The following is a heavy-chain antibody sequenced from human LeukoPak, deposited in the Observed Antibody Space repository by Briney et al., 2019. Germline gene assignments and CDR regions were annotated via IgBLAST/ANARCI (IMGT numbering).Heavy chain of an antibody. CDR3: AKGGSSTTRYCGKDG. J-gene: IGHJ4*01. CDR1: VYTFYNSG. CDR2: ITGGGETI. D-gene: IGHD3-16*02. Sequence: GGSLRLSCAASVYTFYNSGMRCVRDAPGEGLEWVSHITGGGETIQHTELVWGRFTVSRENSENTVYLQKKSVRAEDTGLFFCAKGGSSTTRYCGKDGWVEGT. V-gene: IGHV3-23*01.